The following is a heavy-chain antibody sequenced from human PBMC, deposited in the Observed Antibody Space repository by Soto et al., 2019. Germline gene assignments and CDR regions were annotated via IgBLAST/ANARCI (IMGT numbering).Heavy chain of an antibody. CDR2: IVPIFGTP. J-gene: IGHJ4*02. D-gene: IGHD3-22*01. V-gene: IGHV1-69*01. Sequence: QVQLVQSGAEVKKPGSSVKVSCKASGGTFSRYALSWVRQAPGQGPEWMGGIVPIFGTPNYAQKFQGRVTITADVSTSTAYMELSSLRSEDTAMYYCARGLYSDSSGYYFFFWGPGTLVTVSS. CDR3: ARGLYSDSSGYYFFF. CDR1: GGTFSRYA.